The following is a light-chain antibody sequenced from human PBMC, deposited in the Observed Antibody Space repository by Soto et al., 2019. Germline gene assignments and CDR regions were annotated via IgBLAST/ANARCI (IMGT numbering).Light chain of an antibody. V-gene: IGLV1-40*01. Sequence: QSALTQPPSVSGAPGQRVTISCTGSNSNIGAGYDVHWYQQLPGTAPKLLMYGDGNRPSGVPDRFSASKSGTSASLAITGLQAEDEADYYCQSYDKSLSGSVFGTGTKV. CDR1: NSNIGAGYD. J-gene: IGLJ1*01. CDR3: QSYDKSLSGSV. CDR2: GDG.